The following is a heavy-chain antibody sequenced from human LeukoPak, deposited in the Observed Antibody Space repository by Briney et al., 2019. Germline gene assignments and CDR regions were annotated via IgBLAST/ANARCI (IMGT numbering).Heavy chain of an antibody. CDR3: ARNIVVVPAATTEYNWFDP. D-gene: IGHD2-2*01. CDR2: SYTSGST. V-gene: IGHV4-4*07. J-gene: IGHJ5*02. Sequence: SETLSLTCTVSGGSISSYYWSWIRQPAGKGLEWIGRSYTSGSTNYNPSLKSRVTMSVDTSKNQFSLKLSSVTAADTAVYYCARNIVVVPAATTEYNWFDPWGQGTLVTVSS. CDR1: GGSISSYY.